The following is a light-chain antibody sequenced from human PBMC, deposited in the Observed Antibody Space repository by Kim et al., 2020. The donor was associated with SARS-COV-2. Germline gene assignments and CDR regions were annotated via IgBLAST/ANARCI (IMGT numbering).Light chain of an antibody. Sequence: ASVGDRVTITCRASQYITRRLAWYQQKPGKVPKVLISKASTLESGVPSTFSGSGSGTDFTLTISSLQPDDFATYYCQQYDTYPWTFGQGTKVDIK. CDR2: KAS. J-gene: IGKJ1*01. CDR1: QYITRR. CDR3: QQYDTYPWT. V-gene: IGKV1-5*03.